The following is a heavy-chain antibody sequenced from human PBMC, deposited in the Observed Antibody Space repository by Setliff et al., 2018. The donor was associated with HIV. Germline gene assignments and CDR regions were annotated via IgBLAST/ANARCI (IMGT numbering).Heavy chain of an antibody. D-gene: IGHD3-16*01. Sequence: SETLSLTCTASGGSISSGGYYWSWIRQPPGKGLEWIGSVYYGGSTYYNPSLKSRVTISVDTSKNQFSLKLSSVTAADTAVYYCARGNFNYWGQGTLVTVSS. J-gene: IGHJ4*02. CDR2: VYYGGST. CDR3: ARGNFNY. V-gene: IGHV4-39*01. CDR1: GGSISSGGYY.